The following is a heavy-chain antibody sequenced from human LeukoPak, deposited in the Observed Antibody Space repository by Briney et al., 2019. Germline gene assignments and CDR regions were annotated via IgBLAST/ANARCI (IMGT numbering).Heavy chain of an antibody. V-gene: IGHV6-1*01. J-gene: IGHJ5*02. CDR3: ARGGPELWFGELFQKTGTWFDP. CDR1: GDSVSSNSAA. Sequence: SQTLSLTCAISGDSVSSNSAAWNWIRQSPSRGLEWLGRTYYRSKWYNDYAVPVKSRITINPDTSKNQFSLQLNSVTPEDTAVYYCARGGPELWFGELFQKTGTWFDPWGQGTLVTVSS. D-gene: IGHD3-10*01. CDR2: TYYRSKWYN.